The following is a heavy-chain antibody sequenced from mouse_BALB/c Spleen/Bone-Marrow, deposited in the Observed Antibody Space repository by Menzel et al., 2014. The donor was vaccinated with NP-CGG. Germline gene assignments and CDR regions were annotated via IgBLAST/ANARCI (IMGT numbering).Heavy chain of an antibody. CDR3: ARKYGDY. CDR1: GYPFSSYW. J-gene: IGHJ2*01. Sequence: VKLMESGAELVRPGSSAKISCKASGYPFSSYWMSWVKQRPGQGLEWIGQIYPGDGETNYNGKFKGNATLTADKSSSTAYMQLISLTSEDSAVYFCARKYGDYWGQGTTLTVSS. CDR2: IYPGDGET. D-gene: IGHD2-10*02. V-gene: IGHV1-80*01.